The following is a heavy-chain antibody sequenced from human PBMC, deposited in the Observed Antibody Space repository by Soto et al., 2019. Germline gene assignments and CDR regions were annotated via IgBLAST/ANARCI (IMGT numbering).Heavy chain of an antibody. D-gene: IGHD6-13*01. J-gene: IGHJ5*02. Sequence: VGSLRLSCAASGFTFSSYAMSWVRQAPGKGLEWVSAISGSGGSTYYADSVKGRFTISRDNSKNTLYLQMNSLRAEDTAVYYCAKRSGAGSIAAAVWFDPWGQGTLVTVSS. V-gene: IGHV3-23*01. CDR2: ISGSGGST. CDR3: AKRSGAGSIAAAVWFDP. CDR1: GFTFSSYA.